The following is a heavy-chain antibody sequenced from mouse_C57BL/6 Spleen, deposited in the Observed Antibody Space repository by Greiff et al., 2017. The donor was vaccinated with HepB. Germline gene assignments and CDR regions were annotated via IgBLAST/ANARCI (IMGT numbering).Heavy chain of an antibody. J-gene: IGHJ4*01. D-gene: IGHD2-4*01. CDR1: GYTFTSYW. V-gene: IGHV1-64*01. CDR3: ARSDDYEEGYAMDY. CDR2: IHPNSGST. Sequence: VQLQQPGAELVKPGASVKLSCKASGYTFTSYWMHWVKQRPGQGLEWIGMIHPNSGSTNYNEKFKSKATLTVDKSSSTAYMQLSSLTSEDSAVYYCARSDDYEEGYAMDYWGQGTSVTVSS.